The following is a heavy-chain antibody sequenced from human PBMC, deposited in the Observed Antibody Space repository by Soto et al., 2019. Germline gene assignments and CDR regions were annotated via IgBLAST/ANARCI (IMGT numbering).Heavy chain of an antibody. CDR2: IDGGGGRT. V-gene: IGHV3-23*01. Sequence: GGSLRLSCAASGFTFSSYTMNWVRQAPGKGLEWVSAIDGGGGRTSYADSVKGLFTISRDNSKNTLFLQMDSLRAEDTATYYCAKGFCTGGSCRYYFDFWGQGTLVTVSS. D-gene: IGHD2-8*02. CDR3: AKGFCTGGSCRYYFDF. CDR1: GFTFSSYT. J-gene: IGHJ4*02.